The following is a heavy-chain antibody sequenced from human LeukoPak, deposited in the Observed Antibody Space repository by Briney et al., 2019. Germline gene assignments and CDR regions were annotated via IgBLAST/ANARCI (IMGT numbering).Heavy chain of an antibody. CDR3: ARDVITFGGVIVLFDY. D-gene: IGHD3-16*02. V-gene: IGHV1-18*01. CDR2: ISAYNGNT. Sequence: ASVEVSCKASGYTFTSYGISWVRQAPGQGLEWMGWISAYNGNTNYAQKLQGRVTMTTDTSTSTAYMELRSLRSDDTAVYYCARDVITFGGVIVLFDYWGQGTLVTVSS. CDR1: GYTFTSYG. J-gene: IGHJ4*02.